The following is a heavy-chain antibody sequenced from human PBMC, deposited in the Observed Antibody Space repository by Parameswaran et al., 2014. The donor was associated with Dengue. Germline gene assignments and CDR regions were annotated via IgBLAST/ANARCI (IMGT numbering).Heavy chain of an antibody. CDR1: GFTFSSYA. D-gene: IGHD3-16*02. CDR2: ISYDGSNK. J-gene: IGHJ6*02. Sequence: GSLRLSCAASGFTFSSYAMHWVRQAPGKGLEWVAVISYDGSNKYYADSVKGRFTISRDNSKNTLYLQMNSLRAEDTAVYYCARDYVITFGGVIVDYYYGMDVWGQGTTVTVSS. V-gene: IGHV3-30-3*01. CDR3: ARDYVITFGGVIVDYYYGMDV.